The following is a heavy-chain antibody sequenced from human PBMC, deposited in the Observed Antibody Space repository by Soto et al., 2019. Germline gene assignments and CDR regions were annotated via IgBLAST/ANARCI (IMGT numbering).Heavy chain of an antibody. V-gene: IGHV4-34*01. D-gene: IGHD2-15*01. J-gene: IGHJ5*02. Sequence: SETLSLTCAVHGGSFSGYYWSWIRQPPGKGLEWIGEINHSGSTNYNPSLKSRVTISVDTSKNQFSLKLSSVTAADTAVYYCARGPRYCSGGSCYSNWFDPWGQGTLVTV. CDR1: GGSFSGYY. CDR3: ARGPRYCSGGSCYSNWFDP. CDR2: INHSGST.